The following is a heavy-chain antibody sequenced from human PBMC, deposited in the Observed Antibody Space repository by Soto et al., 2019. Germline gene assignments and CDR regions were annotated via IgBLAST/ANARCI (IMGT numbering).Heavy chain of an antibody. D-gene: IGHD3-3*01. Sequence: EGSLRLSCAASGFTFSSYGMHWVRQAPGKGLEWVAAISGGGSNTYYADSVKGRFTISRDNSKNTLYLQMNSLRAEDTAVYYCAKEYYYDFWSGYYTYFDYWGQGTLVTVSS. CDR1: GFTFSSYG. V-gene: IGHV3-33*06. J-gene: IGHJ4*02. CDR3: AKEYYYDFWSGYYTYFDY. CDR2: ISGGGSNT.